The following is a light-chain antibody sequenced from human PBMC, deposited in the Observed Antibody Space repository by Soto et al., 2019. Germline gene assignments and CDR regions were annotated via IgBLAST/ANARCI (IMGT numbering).Light chain of an antibody. Sequence: DIQMTQSPSTLSASIGDTVTVACRASQGISNWLAWYQQKPGKAPKLLIFHASSLESGVPSRFSGSGSGTEFILTISSVESEDFAIYYCQQHNDWPTFGQGTRLEIK. J-gene: IGKJ5*01. CDR2: HAS. CDR1: QGISNW. V-gene: IGKV1-5*01. CDR3: QQHNDWPT.